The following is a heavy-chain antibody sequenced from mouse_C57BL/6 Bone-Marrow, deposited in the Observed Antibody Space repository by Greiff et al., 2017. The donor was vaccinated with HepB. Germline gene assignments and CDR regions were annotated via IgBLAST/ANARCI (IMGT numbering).Heavy chain of an antibody. CDR3: ARGGSSYDYYAMDY. D-gene: IGHD1-1*01. CDR1: GYTFTSYG. CDR2: IYPRSGNT. J-gene: IGHJ4*01. Sequence: VQGVESGAELARPGASVKLSCKASGYTFTSYGISWVKQRTGQGLEWIGEIYPRSGNTYYNEKFKGKATLTADKSSSTAYMELRSLTSEDSAVYFCARGGSSYDYYAMDYWGQGTSVTVSS. V-gene: IGHV1-81*01.